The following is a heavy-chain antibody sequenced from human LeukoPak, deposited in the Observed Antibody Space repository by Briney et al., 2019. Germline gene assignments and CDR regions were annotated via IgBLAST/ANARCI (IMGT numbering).Heavy chain of an antibody. CDR3: ARDHVSIAAAGTDFDY. D-gene: IGHD6-13*01. V-gene: IGHV3-30*03. CDR2: ISYDGRNK. J-gene: IGHJ4*02. Sequence: GRSLRLSCAASGFTFSNYGMHWVRQAPGKGLEWVAVISYDGRNKYYVDSVKGRFTISRDNAKNSLYLQMNSLRAEDTAVYYCARDHVSIAAAGTDFDYWGQGTLVTVSS. CDR1: GFTFSNYG.